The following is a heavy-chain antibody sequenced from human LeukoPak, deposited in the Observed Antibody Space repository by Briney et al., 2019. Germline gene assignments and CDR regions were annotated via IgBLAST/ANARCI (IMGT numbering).Heavy chain of an antibody. J-gene: IGHJ1*01. Sequence: PGGSLRLSCAASGSTFSSYAMHWVRQAPGKGLEWVAVISYDGSNKHYADSVKGRFTISRDNSKNTLYLQMNSLRAEDTAVYYCARDLLLYDTEYFQHWGQGTLVTVSS. CDR3: ARDLLLYDTEYFQH. V-gene: IGHV3-30*04. CDR1: GSTFSSYA. D-gene: IGHD5/OR15-5a*01. CDR2: ISYDGSNK.